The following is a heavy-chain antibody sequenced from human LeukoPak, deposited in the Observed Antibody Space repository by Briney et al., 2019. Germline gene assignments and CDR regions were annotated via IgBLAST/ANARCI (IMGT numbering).Heavy chain of an antibody. CDR3: ARDDCSSTSCYGMDV. Sequence: SVKVSCKASGYTFTSYGISWVRQAPGQGLEWMGGIIPIFGTANYAQKFQGRVTITADESTSTAYMELSSLRSEDTAVYYCARDDCSSTSCYGMDVWGQGTTVTVSS. CDR2: IIPIFGTA. CDR1: GYTFTSYG. V-gene: IGHV1-69*13. D-gene: IGHD2-2*01. J-gene: IGHJ6*02.